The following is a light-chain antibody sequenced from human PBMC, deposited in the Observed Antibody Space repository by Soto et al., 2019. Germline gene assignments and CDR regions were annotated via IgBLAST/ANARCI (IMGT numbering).Light chain of an antibody. V-gene: IGLV2-14*03. CDR2: DVS. J-gene: IGLJ1*01. CDR3: SSYTSTSTLYV. Sequence: QSVLTQPASVSGSPGQSITISCTGTSSDIGGYNYVSWYQQLPGKVPKLIIYDVSNRPSGVSDRFSGSKSGNAASLPISGLQAEDEADYYCSSYTSTSTLYVFGTGTKLTVL. CDR1: SSDIGGYNY.